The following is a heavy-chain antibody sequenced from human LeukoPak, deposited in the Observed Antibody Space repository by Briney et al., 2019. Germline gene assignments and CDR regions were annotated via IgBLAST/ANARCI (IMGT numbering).Heavy chain of an antibody. Sequence: GGSLRLSCAASGFTFSSYCMSWVRQAPGKGLEWVANIKHGGSKKYYVDSVKGRFTISRDNAKNSLYLQMNSLRAEDTAVYYCARDSILTFFGSWGGYFDYWGQGTLVTVSS. J-gene: IGHJ4*02. CDR1: GFTFSSYC. CDR2: IKHGGSKK. D-gene: IGHD3-3*01. V-gene: IGHV3-7*01. CDR3: ARDSILTFFGSWGGYFDY.